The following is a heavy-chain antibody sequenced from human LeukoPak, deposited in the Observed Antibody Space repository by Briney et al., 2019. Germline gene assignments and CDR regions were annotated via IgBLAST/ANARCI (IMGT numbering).Heavy chain of an antibody. Sequence: SETLSLTCTVSGGSMNPYTWTWIRQPAGKGLEWIGRSYTSGTTNYNRSHESRVTMSVDTSKNQFSLKLTSVTVADTAVYYCARGNNWNDHDAFDIWGQGTLVTVSS. J-gene: IGHJ3*02. CDR2: SYTSGTT. CDR3: ARGNNWNDHDAFDI. V-gene: IGHV4-4*07. CDR1: GGSMNPYT. D-gene: IGHD1-1*01.